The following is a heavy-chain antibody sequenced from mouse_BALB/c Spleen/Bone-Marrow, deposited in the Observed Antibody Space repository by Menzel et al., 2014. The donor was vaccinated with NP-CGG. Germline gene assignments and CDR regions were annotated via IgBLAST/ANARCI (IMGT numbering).Heavy chain of an antibody. CDR2: IDPRSGGT. CDR3: ARGGITTVVPYSMDY. CDR1: GYAFTNYL. D-gene: IGHD1-1*01. Sequence: ESGAELVRPGTSVKVSCKASGYAFTNYLIEWVKQRPGQGLEWIGVIDPRSGGTDYNEKFKGKAPLTADKSSSTAYMQLNSLTSGDSAVYFCARGGITTVVPYSMDYWGQGTSVTVSS. J-gene: IGHJ4*01. V-gene: IGHV1-54*03.